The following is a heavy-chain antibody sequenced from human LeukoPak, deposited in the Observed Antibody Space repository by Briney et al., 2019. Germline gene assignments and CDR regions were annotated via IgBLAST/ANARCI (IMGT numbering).Heavy chain of an antibody. D-gene: IGHD2-15*01. V-gene: IGHV3-7*01. CDR2: IKQDGSDK. CDR3: ARVLRYCSGGNCYSGGLGYMDV. CDR1: GFTFSNNW. J-gene: IGHJ6*03. Sequence: GGSLRLSCAASGFTFSNNWMSWVRQAPGKGLEWVANIKQDGSDKYYVDSVKGRFTISRDNAKNSLYLQMNSLRAEDTAVYYCARVLRYCSGGNCYSGGLGYMDVWGKGTTVTISS.